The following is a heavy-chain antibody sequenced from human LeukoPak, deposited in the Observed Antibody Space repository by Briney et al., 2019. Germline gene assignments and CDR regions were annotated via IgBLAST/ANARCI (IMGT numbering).Heavy chain of an antibody. CDR2: INYDGSDT. CDR1: GFTFSSYW. CDR3: QRDFMTAPGIH. Sequence: GGSLRLSCAASGFTFSSYWMHWVRQAPGKGLVWVSGINYDGSDTRYADTVKGRFTISRDNAKNTLYLQMNSLRAEDTAVYYCQRDFMTAPGIHWGQGTLDTVSS. V-gene: IGHV3-74*01. D-gene: IGHD6-13*01. J-gene: IGHJ4*02.